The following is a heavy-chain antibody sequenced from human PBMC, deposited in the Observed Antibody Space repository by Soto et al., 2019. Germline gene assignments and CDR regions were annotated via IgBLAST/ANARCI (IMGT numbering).Heavy chain of an antibody. J-gene: IGHJ6*02. V-gene: IGHV3-72*01. Sequence: EVQLVESGGGLVQPGGSLRLSCAASGLIFSDYHMDWVRQAPGKGLEWVGRIRRKANSYTTAYAASVKGRFTISRDDSKNSLYLQMNSLKTEDTAVYYCAMLGGWSGGSTDMDVWGQGTRVTVSS. CDR2: IRRKANSYTT. CDR3: AMLGGWSGGSTDMDV. CDR1: GLIFSDYH. D-gene: IGHD6-19*01.